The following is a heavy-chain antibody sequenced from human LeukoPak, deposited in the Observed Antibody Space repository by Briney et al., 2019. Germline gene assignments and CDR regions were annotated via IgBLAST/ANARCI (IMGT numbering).Heavy chain of an antibody. V-gene: IGHV4-59*01. CDR1: GGSISSYY. J-gene: IGHJ4*02. CDR3: ARGVYIAAAQYGY. D-gene: IGHD6-13*01. CDR2: IYYSGTT. Sequence: SETLSFTCTVSGGSISSYYWSWIRQSPGKGLEWIGYIYYSGTTNYSPSLKSRVTISVDTSKNQFSLKLSSVTAADTAVYYCARGVYIAAAQYGYWGQGTLVTVSS.